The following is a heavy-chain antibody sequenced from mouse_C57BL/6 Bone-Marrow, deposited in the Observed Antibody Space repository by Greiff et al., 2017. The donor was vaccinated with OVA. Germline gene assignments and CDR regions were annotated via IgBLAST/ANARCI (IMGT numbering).Heavy chain of an antibody. CDR1: GYTFTSYW. V-gene: IGHV1-69*01. D-gene: IGHD3-2*02. Sequence: QVQLQQPGAELVMPGASVKLSCKASGYTFTSYWMHWVKQRPGQGLEWIGEIDPSDSYTNYNQKFKGKSTLTVDKSSSTAYMQLSRLTSEDSAVFYGARASSGCPSWFAYWGQGTLVTVSA. CDR2: IDPSDSYT. J-gene: IGHJ3*01. CDR3: ARASSGCPSWFAY.